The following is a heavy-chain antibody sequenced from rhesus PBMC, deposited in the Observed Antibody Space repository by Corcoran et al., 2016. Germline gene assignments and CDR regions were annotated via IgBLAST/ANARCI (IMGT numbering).Heavy chain of an antibody. J-gene: IGHJ6*01. CDR2: INSGGGST. Sequence: EVQLVETGGGLVQPGGSLKLSCAASGFTFSSYGMSWVRQAPGKGLEWVSAINSGGGSTYYADSVTGRFTISRDNSKNTLSLQMNSLRAEDTAVYYCAKDASSWSNQYGLDSWGQGVVVTVSS. D-gene: IGHD6-13*01. CDR3: AKDASSWSNQYGLDS. V-gene: IGHV3S5*01. CDR1: GFTFSSYG.